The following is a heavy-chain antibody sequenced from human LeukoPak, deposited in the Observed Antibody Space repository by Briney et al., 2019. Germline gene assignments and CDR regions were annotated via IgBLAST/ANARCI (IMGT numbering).Heavy chain of an antibody. V-gene: IGHV3-30-3*01. CDR3: ARAPTGTKGY. D-gene: IGHD1/OR15-1a*01. Sequence: PGGSLRLSCAASGFTFSSYAMHWVRQAPGKGLEWVAVISHDGSNKYYVDSVKGRFTISRDNSKNTLYLQMNSLRAEDTAVYYCARAPTGTKGYWGQGTLVTVSS. CDR1: GFTFSSYA. CDR2: ISHDGSNK. J-gene: IGHJ4*02.